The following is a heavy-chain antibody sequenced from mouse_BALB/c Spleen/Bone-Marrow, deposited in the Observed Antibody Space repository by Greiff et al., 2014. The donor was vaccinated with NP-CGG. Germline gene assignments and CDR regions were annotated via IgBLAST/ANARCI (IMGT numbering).Heavy chain of an antibody. J-gene: IGHJ4*01. CDR2: IDPANGNT. CDR3: ARWEYYAMDY. V-gene: IGHV14-3*02. Sequence: VQLQQPGAELVKPGASVKLSCTASGFNIKDTYMRWVKQRPEQGLEWIGRIDPANGNTKYDPKFQGKATITADTSSNTAYLQPSSLTSEDTAVYYCARWEYYAMDYWGQGTSVTVSS. D-gene: IGHD4-1*01. CDR1: GFNIKDTY.